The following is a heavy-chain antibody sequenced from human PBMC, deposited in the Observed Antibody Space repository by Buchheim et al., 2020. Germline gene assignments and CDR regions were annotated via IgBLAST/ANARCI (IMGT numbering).Heavy chain of an antibody. V-gene: IGHV1-8*01. D-gene: IGHD1-1*01. J-gene: IGHJ5*02. CDR2: IILISGTT. CDR3: ARSGPVGMYRIEVIDP. Sequence: QVQLVQSGAEVKKPGASVKVSCKASGNTFTTHPINWVRQAPGQGLEWMGYIILISGTTGYAQRFQGRVTITWNNSLSTAYMELNSLTSEDTAVYYCARSGPVGMYRIEVIDPWGQGTL. CDR1: GNTFTTHP.